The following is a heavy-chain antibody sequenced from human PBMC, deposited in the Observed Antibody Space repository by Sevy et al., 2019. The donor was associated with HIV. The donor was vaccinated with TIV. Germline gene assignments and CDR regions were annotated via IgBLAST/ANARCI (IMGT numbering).Heavy chain of an antibody. Sequence: GGSLRLSCAASGFTFSNAWMSWVRQAPGKGLEWVGRIKSKTDGGTTDYAAPVKGRFTISRDDSKNTLYLQMNSLKTGDTAVYYCTTAADTAMVTEDYYYGMDVWGQGTTVTVS. CDR3: TTAADTAMVTEDYYYGMDV. CDR2: IKSKTDGGTT. V-gene: IGHV3-15*01. CDR1: GFTFSNAW. J-gene: IGHJ6*02. D-gene: IGHD5-18*01.